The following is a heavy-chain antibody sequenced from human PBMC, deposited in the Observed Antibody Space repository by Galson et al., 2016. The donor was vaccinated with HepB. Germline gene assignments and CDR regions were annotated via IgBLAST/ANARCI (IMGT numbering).Heavy chain of an antibody. V-gene: IGHV3-23*01. D-gene: IGHD6-19*01. CDR1: GFPFSSYA. J-gene: IGHJ4*02. CDR2: ISGDGGST. CDR3: ARFTQEWLDRVYYFDY. Sequence: SLRLSCAASGFPFSSYAMSWVRQAPGKGLACVSAISGDGGSTYYAGSVQGRFTSSRDRSTNTMYLQMNSLRTDDTAVYYCARFTQEWLDRVYYFDYWGQGTLVTVSS.